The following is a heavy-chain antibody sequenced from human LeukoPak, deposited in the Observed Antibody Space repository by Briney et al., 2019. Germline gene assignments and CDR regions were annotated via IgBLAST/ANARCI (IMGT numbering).Heavy chain of an antibody. CDR2: INHSGST. V-gene: IGHV4-34*01. CDR3: ASHRAGPTDY. CDR1: GGSFSDYY. Sequence: PSETLSLTCAVYGGSFSDYYWSWIRQPPGKGLEWIGEINHSGSTNYNPSLKSRVTISVDTSKNQFSLKLSSVTAADTAVYYCASHRAGPTDYWGQGTLVTVSS. J-gene: IGHJ4*02.